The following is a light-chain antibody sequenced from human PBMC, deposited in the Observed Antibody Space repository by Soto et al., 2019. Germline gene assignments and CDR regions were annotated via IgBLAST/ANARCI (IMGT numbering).Light chain of an antibody. CDR2: AAS. J-gene: IGKJ1*01. CDR3: QQDCYSSWT. Sequence: EIELTQSPCTLSLSPGERATLYCRASQSVDSKYLAWYQQKPGQAPRILIFAASSRATGIPDRFSGSGSGTDFTLTINRLEPGDFAAYYCQQDCYSSWTFGQGTKVDIK. V-gene: IGKV3-20*01. CDR1: QSVDSKY.